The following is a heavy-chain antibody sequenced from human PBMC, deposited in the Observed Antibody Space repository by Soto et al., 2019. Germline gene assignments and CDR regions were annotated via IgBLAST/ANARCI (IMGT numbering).Heavy chain of an antibody. Sequence: QVQLQESGPGLVKPSGTLSLTCTVSGVSINNGNDYWTWIRQHPGKGLEWIGHVHYSGSIHYNPSLQGRVTLSEDTRKNQVSLELSSATVAATAVYYCVRGMGLYKCGFWGQGTLVTVSS. CDR2: VHYSGSI. J-gene: IGHJ4*02. CDR3: VRGMGLYKCGF. V-gene: IGHV4-31*03. CDR1: GVSINNGNDY. D-gene: IGHD6-25*01.